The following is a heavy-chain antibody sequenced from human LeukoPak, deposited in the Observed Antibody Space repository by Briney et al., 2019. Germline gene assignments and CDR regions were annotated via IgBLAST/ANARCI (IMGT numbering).Heavy chain of an antibody. V-gene: IGHV3-23*01. Sequence: GGSLRLSCAASGFTFSTYAMAWVRQAPGKGLEWVSAISGSGVYTNFADSVKGRFTISRDNSKNTLYLQMNTLRAEDTAVYYCAKEHSNGWNPTRHFDYWGQGTLVTVSS. J-gene: IGHJ4*02. CDR1: GFTFSTYA. CDR3: AKEHSNGWNPTRHFDY. D-gene: IGHD6-19*01. CDR2: ISGSGVYT.